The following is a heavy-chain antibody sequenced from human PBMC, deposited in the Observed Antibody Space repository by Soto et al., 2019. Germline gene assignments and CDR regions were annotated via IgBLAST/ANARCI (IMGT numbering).Heavy chain of an antibody. V-gene: IGHV1-69*01. Sequence: QVQLVQSGAEVKKPGSSVKVSCKDSGGTFSSYAISWVRQAPGQGLEWMGGLIPIFGTANYAKKFQGRVMITADESTSTAYMELSSLRSDDTAVYYCARDVWLPESYFDYWGQGTLVTVSS. J-gene: IGHJ4*02. CDR2: LIPIFGTA. CDR1: GGTFSSYA. D-gene: IGHD3-22*01. CDR3: ARDVWLPESYFDY.